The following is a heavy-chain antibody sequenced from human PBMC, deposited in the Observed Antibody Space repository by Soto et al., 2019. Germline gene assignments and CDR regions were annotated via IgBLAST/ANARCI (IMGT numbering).Heavy chain of an antibody. CDR2: IWYDGSNK. CDR3: ASQRDQPGLPGYSSGWVFDY. J-gene: IGHJ4*02. D-gene: IGHD6-19*01. V-gene: IGHV3-33*01. CDR1: GFTFSSYG. Sequence: GGSLRLSCAASGFTFSSYGMHWVRQAPGKGLEWVAVIWYDGSNKYYADSVKGRFTISRDNSKNTLYLQMNSLRAEDTAVYYCASQRDQPGLPGYSSGWVFDYWGQGTLVTVSS.